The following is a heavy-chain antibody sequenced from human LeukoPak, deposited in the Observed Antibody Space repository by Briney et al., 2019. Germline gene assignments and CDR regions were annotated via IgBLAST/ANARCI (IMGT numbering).Heavy chain of an antibody. V-gene: IGHV1-3*01. CDR2: TNAGNGNT. CDR1: GYPFSAHF. Sequence: ASVRVSCKASGYPFSAHFLNWVRQAPGQRLEWMGWTNAGNGNTKYSQKFQGRVTITRDTSASTAYMDLSSLRSEDTAVYYCARETRGFRNWFDPWGQGTLVTVSS. J-gene: IGHJ5*02. CDR3: ARETRGFRNWFDP.